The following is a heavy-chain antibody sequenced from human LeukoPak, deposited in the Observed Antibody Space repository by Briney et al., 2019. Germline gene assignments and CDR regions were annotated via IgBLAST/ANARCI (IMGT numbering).Heavy chain of an antibody. Sequence: GGSLRLSCAVSGFTFSNYWMYWVRQAPGRRLVWVARINSDGSSTTYADSVEGRFTISRDNTKSMLHLQMHSLRVDDSAVYFCTRTTTTAVWYFDLWGRGTLVTVSS. D-gene: IGHD1-1*01. CDR2: INSDGSST. V-gene: IGHV3-74*01. CDR1: GFTFSNYW. J-gene: IGHJ2*01. CDR3: TRTTTTAVWYFDL.